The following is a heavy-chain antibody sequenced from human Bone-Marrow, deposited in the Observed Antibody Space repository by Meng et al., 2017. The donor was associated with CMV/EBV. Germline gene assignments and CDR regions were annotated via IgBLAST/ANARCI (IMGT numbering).Heavy chain of an antibody. V-gene: IGHV3-15*01. J-gene: IGHJ6*02. D-gene: IGHD2-2*01. Sequence: GGSLRLSCAASGFTFSNAWMSWVRQAPGKGLEWVGRIKSKTDGGTTDYAAPVKGRFTISRDDSKNTLYLQMNSLKTEDTAVYYCTTEDIVVVPAAMSPPYYYYGMDVWGQGTTVTVSS. CDR2: IKSKTDGGTT. CDR3: TTEDIVVVPAAMSPPYYYYGMDV. CDR1: GFTFSNAW.